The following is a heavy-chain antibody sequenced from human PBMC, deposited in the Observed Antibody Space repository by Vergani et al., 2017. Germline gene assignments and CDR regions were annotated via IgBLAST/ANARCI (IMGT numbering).Heavy chain of an antibody. J-gene: IGHJ6*02. CDR3: ARDLYSSLRCLEWLSTRYYYYGMDV. CDR1: GYTFTSYG. D-gene: IGHD3-3*01. Sequence: QVQLVQSGAEVKKPGASVKVSCKASGYTFTSYGISWVRQAPGQGLEWMGWISAYNGNTNYAQKLQGRVTMTTDTSTSTAYMELRSLRSDDTAVDYCARDLYSSLRCLEWLSTRYYYYGMDVWGQGTTVTVSS. CDR2: ISAYNGNT. V-gene: IGHV1-18*01.